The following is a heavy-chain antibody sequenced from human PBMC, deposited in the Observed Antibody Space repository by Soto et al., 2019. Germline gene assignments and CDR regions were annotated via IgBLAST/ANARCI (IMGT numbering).Heavy chain of an antibody. Sequence: PSETLSLTCTVSGASISSYYWSWIRQPPGKGLEWMGYIYNSGSANYNPSLKSRVAISLDTSKNQFSLKLNSVTAADTAVYYCARGRAYYESNGLYLDYWGQGTLVTVSS. CDR2: IYNSGSA. D-gene: IGHD3-22*01. J-gene: IGHJ4*02. V-gene: IGHV4-59*01. CDR1: GASISSYY. CDR3: ARGRAYYESNGLYLDY.